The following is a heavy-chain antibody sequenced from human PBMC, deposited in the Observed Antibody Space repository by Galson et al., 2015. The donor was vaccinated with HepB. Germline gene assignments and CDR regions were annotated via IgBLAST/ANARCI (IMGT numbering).Heavy chain of an antibody. D-gene: IGHD6-13*01. CDR3: ARPRIAAAAYFDY. CDR1: GYTFTSYA. V-gene: IGHV1-3*01. J-gene: IGHJ4*02. Sequence: SVKVSCKASGYTFTSYAMRWVRQAPGQRLEWMGWINAGNGNTKYSQKFQGRVTITRDTSASTAYMELSSLRSEDTAVYYCARPRIAAAAYFDYWGQGTLVTVSS. CDR2: INAGNGNT.